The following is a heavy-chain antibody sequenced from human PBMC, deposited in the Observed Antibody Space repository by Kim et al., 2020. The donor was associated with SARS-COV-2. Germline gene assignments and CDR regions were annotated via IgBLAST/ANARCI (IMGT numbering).Heavy chain of an antibody. J-gene: IGHJ4*02. CDR3: AKGVTNSGFDY. V-gene: IGHV3-23*01. CDR2: ISWDGTRT. CDR1: GFTISTSP. D-gene: IGHD4-17*01. Sequence: GGSLRLSCVASGFTISTSPMGWVRQAPGEGLEWVSRISWDGTRTYYADSVKGRVTMSSDKSKNTVYLHMNNLRVEDTAVYYCAKGVTNSGFDYWGQGAQVTVSS.